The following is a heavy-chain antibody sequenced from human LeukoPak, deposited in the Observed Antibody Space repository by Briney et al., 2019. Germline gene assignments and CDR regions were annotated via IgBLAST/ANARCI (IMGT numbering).Heavy chain of an antibody. J-gene: IGHJ4*02. Sequence: GSLRLSCAVSGFTFSNYAMHWVRQAPGKGLEWSGEINHSGSTNYNPSLKSRVTISVDTSKNQFSLKLSSVTAADTAVYYCARGGHFDWLLWPHFDNWGQGTLVTVSS. CDR1: GFTFSNYA. D-gene: IGHD3-9*01. CDR3: ARGGHFDWLLWPHFDN. V-gene: IGHV4-34*01. CDR2: INHSGST.